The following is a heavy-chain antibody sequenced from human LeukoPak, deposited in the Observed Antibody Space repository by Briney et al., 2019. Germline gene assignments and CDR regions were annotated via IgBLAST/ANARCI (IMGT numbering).Heavy chain of an antibody. V-gene: IGHV3-30*03. J-gene: IGHJ3*02. CDR2: ISYDGSNK. CDR3: AREGLWVGARLVNAFDI. D-gene: IGHD1-26*01. CDR1: GFTFSSYG. Sequence: PGGSLRLSCAASGFTFSSYGMHWVRQAPGKGLEWVAVISYDGSNKYYADSVKGRFTIPRDNSKNTLYLQMNSLRAEDTAVYYCAREGLWVGARLVNAFDIWGQGTMVTVSS.